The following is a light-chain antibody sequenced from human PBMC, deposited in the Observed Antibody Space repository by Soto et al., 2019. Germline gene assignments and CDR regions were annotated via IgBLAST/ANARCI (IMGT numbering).Light chain of an antibody. CDR2: KDS. J-gene: IGLJ3*02. CDR3: QSADSSGTWV. CDR1: ALPKQY. Sequence: SYELTQPPSVSVSPGQTARITCSGDALPKQYAYWYQQKPGQAPVLVIYKDSERPSGIPERFSGSSSGTTVTLTIGGVQAEDGADYYCQSADSSGTWVFGGGTELTVL. V-gene: IGLV3-25*02.